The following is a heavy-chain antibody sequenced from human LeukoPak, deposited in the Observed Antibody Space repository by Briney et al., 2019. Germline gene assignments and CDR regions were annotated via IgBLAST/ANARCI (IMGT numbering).Heavy chain of an antibody. Sequence: GGSLRLSCAASGFTFSSYAMHWVRQAPGKGLEWVAVISYDGSNKYYADSVKGRFTISRDNSKNTLYLQMNSLRAEDTAVYYCARGGRAARSWFDPWGQGTLVTVSS. CDR2: ISYDGSNK. V-gene: IGHV3-30-3*01. J-gene: IGHJ5*02. CDR3: ARGGRAARSWFDP. D-gene: IGHD2-15*01. CDR1: GFTFSSYA.